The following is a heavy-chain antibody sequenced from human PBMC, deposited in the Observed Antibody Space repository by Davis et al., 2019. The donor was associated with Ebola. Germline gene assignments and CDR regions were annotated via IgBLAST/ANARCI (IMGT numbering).Heavy chain of an antibody. CDR2: ISSSSSTI. J-gene: IGHJ6*02. CDR3: ARAVAGTLYYYYYVMDV. D-gene: IGHD6-19*01. CDR1: GFTFSDYY. Sequence: GGSLRLSCAASGFTFSDYYMNWIRQAPGKGLEWVSYISSSSSTIYYADSVKGRFTISRDNAKNSLYLQMNSLRAEDTAVYYCARAVAGTLYYYYYVMDVWGQGTTVTVSS. V-gene: IGHV3-11*04.